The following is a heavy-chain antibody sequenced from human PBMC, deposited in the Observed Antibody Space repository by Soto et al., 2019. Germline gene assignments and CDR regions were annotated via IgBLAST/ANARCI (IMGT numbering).Heavy chain of an antibody. V-gene: IGHV4-34*01. D-gene: IGHD3-3*01. Sequence: SETLSLTCAVYGGSFSGYYWSWIRQPPGKGLEWIGEINHSGSTNYNPSLKSRVTISVDTSKNQFSLKLSSVTAADTAVYYCARITSYDSRSGYLVGALDIWGQGTMVTVSS. J-gene: IGHJ3*02. CDR1: GGSFSGYY. CDR2: INHSGST. CDR3: ARITSYDSRSGYLVGALDI.